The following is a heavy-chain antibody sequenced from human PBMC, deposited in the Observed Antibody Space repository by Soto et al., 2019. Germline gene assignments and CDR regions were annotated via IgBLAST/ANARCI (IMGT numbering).Heavy chain of an antibody. CDR2: IYHSGST. Sequence: QVQLQESGPGLVKPSGTLSLTCAVSGGSISSSNWWSWVRQPPGKGLEWIGEIYHSGSTNYNPSLKCRVTISVDKSKNQFSLKLSSVTATDTVVYYCARGAEAGLVSYWGQGTLVTVSS. CDR1: GGSISSSNW. V-gene: IGHV4-4*02. CDR3: ARGAEAGLVSY. J-gene: IGHJ4*02.